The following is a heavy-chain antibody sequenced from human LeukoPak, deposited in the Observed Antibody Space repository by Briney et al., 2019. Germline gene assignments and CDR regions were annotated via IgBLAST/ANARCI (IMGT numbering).Heavy chain of an antibody. Sequence: ASVTVSCKASGYTCSSYDINWVRQATGQGLEWMGWMNPNSGNTGYAQKFQGRVTMTRNTSISTAYMELSSLRSEDTAVYYCARELLWFGELFDYYYYGMDVWGQGTTVTVSS. J-gene: IGHJ6*02. CDR2: MNPNSGNT. CDR1: GYTCSSYD. D-gene: IGHD3-10*01. CDR3: ARELLWFGELFDYYYYGMDV. V-gene: IGHV1-8*01.